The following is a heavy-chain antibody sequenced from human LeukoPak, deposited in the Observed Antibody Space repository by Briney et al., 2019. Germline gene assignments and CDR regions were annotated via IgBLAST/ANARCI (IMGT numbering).Heavy chain of an antibody. D-gene: IGHD5-24*01. V-gene: IGHV4-34*01. Sequence: SGTLSLTCAVYGGSFSGYYWSWIRQPPGKVLEWIGEINHSGSTNYNPSLKSRVIISVDTSKNQFSLKLSSVTAADTAVYYCARGRGGYNLVRFGWFDPWGQGTLVTVSS. CDR3: ARGRGGYNLVRFGWFDP. CDR1: GGSFSGYY. J-gene: IGHJ5*02. CDR2: INHSGST.